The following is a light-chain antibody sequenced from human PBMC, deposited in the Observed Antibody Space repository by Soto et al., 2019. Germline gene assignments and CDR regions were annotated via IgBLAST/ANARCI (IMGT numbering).Light chain of an antibody. V-gene: IGKV3-20*01. CDR3: QLYGRSPPWT. CDR2: GAS. CDR1: QSVSSSY. Sequence: EIVLTQSPGTLSLSPGERATLSCRASQSVSSSYLAWYQQKPGQAPRLLIYGASSRATGIPDRFSGSGSGTDFTLTIIRLEPEDFAVYYCQLYGRSPPWTFGQGTKVDI. J-gene: IGKJ1*01.